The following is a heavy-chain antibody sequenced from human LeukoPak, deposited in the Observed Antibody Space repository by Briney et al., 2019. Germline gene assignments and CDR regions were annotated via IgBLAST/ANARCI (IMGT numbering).Heavy chain of an antibody. CDR2: VDPEDGET. V-gene: IGHV1-69-2*01. D-gene: IGHD3-22*01. J-gene: IGHJ4*02. CDR3: ANSYYDSSASWGLYCFDY. Sequence: ASVTVSCKASGYTFTDYYMHWVQQAPGKGLEWMGRVDPEDGETIYAEKFQGRVTITADTSTDTAYMELSSLRSEDTAVYYCANSYYDSSASWGLYCFDYWGQGTLVTVSS. CDR1: GYTFTDYY.